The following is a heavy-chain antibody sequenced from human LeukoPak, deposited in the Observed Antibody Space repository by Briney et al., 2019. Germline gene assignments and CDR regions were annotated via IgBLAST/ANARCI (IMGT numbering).Heavy chain of an antibody. D-gene: IGHD6-13*01. J-gene: IGHJ3*02. CDR3: ARPRGDSSWFIAFDI. Sequence: GESLQISCKGSGYSFTSYWIGWVRQMLGKGLEWMGIIYPGDSDTRYSPSFQGQVTISADKSISTAYLQWSSLKASDTAMYYCARPRGDSSWFIAFDIWGQGTMVTVSS. CDR2: IYPGDSDT. V-gene: IGHV5-51*01. CDR1: GYSFTSYW.